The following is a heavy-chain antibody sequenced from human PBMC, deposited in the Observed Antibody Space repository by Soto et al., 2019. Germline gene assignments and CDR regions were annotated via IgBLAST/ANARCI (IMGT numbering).Heavy chain of an antibody. CDR1: GYTFASYD. D-gene: IGHD3-22*01. CDR3: ARIFYYYDSSGYLVSAFDI. V-gene: IGHV1-8*01. Sequence: QVQLVQSGAEVKKPGASVKVSCKASGYTFASYDINWVRQATGQGLEWMGWMNPNSGNTGYAQKFQGRVTMTRNTSISTAYMELSSLRSEDTAVYYCARIFYYYDSSGYLVSAFDIWGQGTMVTVSS. J-gene: IGHJ3*02. CDR2: MNPNSGNT.